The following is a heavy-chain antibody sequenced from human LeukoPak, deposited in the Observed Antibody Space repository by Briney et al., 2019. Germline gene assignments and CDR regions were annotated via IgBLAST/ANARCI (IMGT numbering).Heavy chain of an antibody. CDR3: ARVEQLVAVYYYYYMDV. V-gene: IGHV3-21*01. CDR2: ISSSSRYI. Sequence: GGSLRLSCAASGFTFSSYSMNWVRQAPGKGLEWVSSISSSSRYIYYADSVKGRFTISRDNAKNSLYLQMNSLRAEDTAVYYCARVEQLVAVYYYYYMDVWGKGTTVTVSS. D-gene: IGHD6-6*01. CDR1: GFTFSSYS. J-gene: IGHJ6*03.